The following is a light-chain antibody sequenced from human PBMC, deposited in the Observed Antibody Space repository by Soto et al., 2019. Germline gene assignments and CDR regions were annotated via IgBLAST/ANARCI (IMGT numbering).Light chain of an antibody. CDR2: AAS. V-gene: IGKV3-20*01. J-gene: IGKJ4*01. Sequence: EIVLTQSPGTLSSLSCRASQSVSSSYLAWYQQKPGQAPRLLIFAASSRATGIPDRFGGSGSGTDFTLTISRLEPEDFAVCYCQQYGRSSPTFGGGTKVEIK. CDR3: QQYGRSSPT. CDR1: QSVSSSY.